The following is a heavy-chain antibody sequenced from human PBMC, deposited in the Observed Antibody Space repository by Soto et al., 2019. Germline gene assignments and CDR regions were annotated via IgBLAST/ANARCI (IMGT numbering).Heavy chain of an antibody. V-gene: IGHV1-69*06. CDR2: IIPIFGTA. D-gene: IGHD1-26*01. CDR1: GGTFSSYA. CDR3: ARGMSGSTYYFDY. Sequence: SVKVSCKASGGTFSSYAISWVRQAPGRGLEWMGGIIPIFGTANYAQKFQGRVTITADKSTSTAYMELSSLRSEDTAVYYCARGMSGSTYYFDYWGQGTLVTVSS. J-gene: IGHJ4*02.